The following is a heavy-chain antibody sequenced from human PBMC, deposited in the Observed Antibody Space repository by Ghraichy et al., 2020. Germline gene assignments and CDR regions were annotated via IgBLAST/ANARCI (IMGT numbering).Heavy chain of an antibody. CDR1: GFTFSDHY. J-gene: IGHJ3*02. V-gene: IGHV3-72*01. CDR2: TRNKANSYIT. D-gene: IGHD3-22*01. CDR3: AREVYYYDSSGYSDSFDI. Sequence: GGSLRLSCTTSGFTFSDHYMDWVRQAPGKGLEWVGRTRNKANSYITEYAASVKGRFTISRDDSKNSLYLQMNSLKTDDTAVYYCAREVYYYDSSGYSDSFDIWGQGTMVTVSS.